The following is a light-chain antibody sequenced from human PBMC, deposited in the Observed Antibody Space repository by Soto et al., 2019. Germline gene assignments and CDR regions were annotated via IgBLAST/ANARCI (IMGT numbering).Light chain of an antibody. CDR2: DVT. CDR1: SSDIGRYNL. V-gene: IGLV2-23*02. Sequence: QSVLAQPGCVCGSPGQSITISCTGTSSDIGRYNLVSWYQQYPGKAPKLVIYDVTKRPSGVSDRFSASKSGNTASLTISGLQAEDEADYYCCSHAGRGSVLFGGGTKVTVL. J-gene: IGLJ2*01. CDR3: CSHAGRGSVL.